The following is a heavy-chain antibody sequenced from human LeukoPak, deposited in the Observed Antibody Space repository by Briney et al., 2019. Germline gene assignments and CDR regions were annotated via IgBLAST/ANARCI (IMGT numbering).Heavy chain of an antibody. CDR3: ARGLYSGPMGGGY. V-gene: IGHV3-21*01. D-gene: IGHD5-12*01. CDR1: GFTFSSYS. J-gene: IGHJ4*02. CDR2: ISSSSSYI. Sequence: NAGRSLRLSCAASGFTFSSYSMNWVRQAPGKGLEWVSSISSSSSYIYYADSVKGRFTISRDNAKNSLYLQMNSLRAEDTAVYYCARGLYSGPMGGGYWGQGTLVTVSS.